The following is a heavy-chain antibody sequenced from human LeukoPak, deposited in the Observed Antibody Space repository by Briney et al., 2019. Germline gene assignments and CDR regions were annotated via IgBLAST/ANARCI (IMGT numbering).Heavy chain of an antibody. D-gene: IGHD3-22*01. CDR3: ATLTPHYYDSSGYYGDFDY. V-gene: IGHV3-21*01. Sequence: PGGSLRLSCAASGFTFSSYAMSWVRQAPGKGLEWVSSISSSSSSYIYYADSVKGRFTISRDNAKNSLYLQMNSLRAEDTAVYYCATLTPHYYDSSGYYGDFDYWGQGTLVTVSS. J-gene: IGHJ4*02. CDR2: ISSSSSSYI. CDR1: GFTFSSYA.